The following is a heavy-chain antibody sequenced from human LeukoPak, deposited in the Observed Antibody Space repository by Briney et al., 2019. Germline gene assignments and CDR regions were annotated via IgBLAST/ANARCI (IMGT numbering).Heavy chain of an antibody. Sequence: PSETLSLTCTVSGGSITSSGSYWGWTRHTPGKGLEWFGAIYYSGTTNYNPSLKSRSTLSVDTSKNQFPLKLSPVTAAATAVYYCARQHTLGVVVALVDYWGQGTLVTVSS. J-gene: IGHJ4*02. D-gene: IGHD2-15*01. CDR3: ARQHTLGVVVALVDY. CDR1: GGSITSSGSY. CDR2: IYYSGTT. V-gene: IGHV4-39*01.